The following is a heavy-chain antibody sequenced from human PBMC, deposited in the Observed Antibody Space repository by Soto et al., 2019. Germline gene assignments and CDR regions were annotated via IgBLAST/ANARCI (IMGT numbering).Heavy chain of an antibody. Sequence: PSETLSLTCTVSAGCISSGGYYWSWIRQHPGKGLEWIGYIYYSGSTYYNPSLKSRVTISVDTSKNQFCLKLSSVTAADTAVYYCAREQKGLGYCSSTSCSAPDFDYWGQGTLVTVSS. CDR3: AREQKGLGYCSSTSCSAPDFDY. D-gene: IGHD2-2*01. CDR2: IYYSGST. V-gene: IGHV4-31*03. J-gene: IGHJ4*02. CDR1: AGCISSGGYY.